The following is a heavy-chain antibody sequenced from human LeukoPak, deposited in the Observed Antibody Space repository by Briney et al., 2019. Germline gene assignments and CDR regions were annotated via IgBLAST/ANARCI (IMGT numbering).Heavy chain of an antibody. Sequence: GGSLRLSCAASGFTFSSYGMHWVRQAPGKGLEWVAVISYDGSNKYYADSVKGRFIISRDNSKNTLHVLIDRLSSVDTATYYCARDISDDYWGQGTLVTVSS. J-gene: IGHJ4*02. CDR2: ISYDGSNK. CDR3: ARDISDDY. CDR1: GFTFSSYG. V-gene: IGHV3-30*03. D-gene: IGHD1-26*01.